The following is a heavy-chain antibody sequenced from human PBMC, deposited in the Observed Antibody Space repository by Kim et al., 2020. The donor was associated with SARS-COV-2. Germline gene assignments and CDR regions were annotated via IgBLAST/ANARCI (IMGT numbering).Heavy chain of an antibody. Sequence: GGSLRLSCAASGFTFSSYGMHWVRQAPGKGLEWVAVIWYDGSNKYYADSVKGRFTISRDNSKNTLYLQMNSLRAEDTAVYYCAKENYVGAFDIWGQGTMVTVSS. J-gene: IGHJ3*02. CDR1: GFTFSSYG. D-gene: IGHD1-7*01. CDR2: IWYDGSNK. CDR3: AKENYVGAFDI. V-gene: IGHV3-33*06.